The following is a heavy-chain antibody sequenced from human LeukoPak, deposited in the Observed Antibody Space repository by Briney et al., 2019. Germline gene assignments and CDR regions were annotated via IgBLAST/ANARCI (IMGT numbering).Heavy chain of an antibody. D-gene: IGHD2-15*01. CDR1: GFTFSSYA. V-gene: IGHV3-23*01. Sequence: PGGSLRLSCAASGFTFSSYAMSWVRQAPGKGLEWVSSISGNSGRTYYADSVKGRFSISRDNSNNTLYLQMNSLRAEDTAVYYCAKDRRSLLRFDYWGQGTLVTVSS. J-gene: IGHJ4*02. CDR2: ISGNSGRT. CDR3: AKDRRSLLRFDY.